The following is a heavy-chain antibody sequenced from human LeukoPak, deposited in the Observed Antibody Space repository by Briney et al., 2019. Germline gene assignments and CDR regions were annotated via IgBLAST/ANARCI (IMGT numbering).Heavy chain of an antibody. D-gene: IGHD5/OR15-5a*01. CDR2: ISWNSGTV. CDR3: AKDGNVDIVSTMYYFDS. Sequence: GRSLRLSCAASGFTFDDYAMHWVRQPPGKGLEWVSGISWNSGTVTYADSVKGRFTISRDNAKNSLYLQMNSLRAEDTAIYYCAKDGNVDIVSTMYYFDSWGQGTLVTVSS. CDR1: GFTFDDYA. V-gene: IGHV3-9*01. J-gene: IGHJ4*02.